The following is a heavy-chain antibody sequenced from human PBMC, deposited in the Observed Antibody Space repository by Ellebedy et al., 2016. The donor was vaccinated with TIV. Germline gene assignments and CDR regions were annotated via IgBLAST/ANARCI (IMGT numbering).Heavy chain of an antibody. J-gene: IGHJ4*02. V-gene: IGHV3-23*01. Sequence: GGSLRLSXAASGFTFSSYAMHWVRQAPGKGLEWVSAISGSGGSTYYADSVKGRFTISRDNSKNTLYLQMNSLRAEDTAVYYCAKVPEGVWWLRGDTDYWGQGTLVTVSS. CDR3: AKVPEGVWWLRGDTDY. CDR1: GFTFSSYA. D-gene: IGHD1-26*01. CDR2: ISGSGGST.